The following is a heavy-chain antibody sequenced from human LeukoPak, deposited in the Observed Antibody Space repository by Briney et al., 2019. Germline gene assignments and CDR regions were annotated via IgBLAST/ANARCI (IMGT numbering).Heavy chain of an antibody. CDR2: INAYNGDT. CDR3: ARWGLVAPGTYYYYYMDV. V-gene: IGHV1-18*01. CDR1: GYTFTNYG. J-gene: IGHJ6*03. Sequence: GASVKVSCKASGYTFTNYGVSLVRQAPGQGLEWMGGINAYNGDTNYSQNLQGSLTMTTDTSTSMAFMELRSLRPDDTAVYFCARWGLVAPGTYYYYYMDVWGRGTTVTVSS. D-gene: IGHD2-2*01.